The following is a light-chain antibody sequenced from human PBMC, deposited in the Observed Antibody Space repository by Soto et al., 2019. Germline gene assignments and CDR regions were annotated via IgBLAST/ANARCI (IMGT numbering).Light chain of an antibody. CDR1: SSDVGGYNY. CDR2: DVR. CDR3: TSYTFSSTLV. V-gene: IGLV2-14*01. J-gene: IGLJ2*01. Sequence: QSALTQPASVSGSPGQSITISCTGSSSDVGGYNYVSWYQQHPGKVPKLMIYDVRNRPSGVSNRFSGSKSGNTASLTISGLQAEDEADYYCTSYTFSSTLVFGGGTKVTVL.